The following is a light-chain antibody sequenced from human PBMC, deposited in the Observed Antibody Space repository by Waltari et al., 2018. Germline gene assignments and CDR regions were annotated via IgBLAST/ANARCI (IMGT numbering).Light chain of an antibody. Sequence: EIVTTQSPATLSASPGERATLSCRASQSVSSNLAWYQQKPGQAPRLLIYGASTRATGIPARFSGSGSGTEFTLTISSLQSEDFAVYYCQQYNNWPTTFGGGTKVEIK. CDR3: QQYNNWPTT. CDR1: QSVSSN. CDR2: GAS. V-gene: IGKV3-15*01. J-gene: IGKJ4*01.